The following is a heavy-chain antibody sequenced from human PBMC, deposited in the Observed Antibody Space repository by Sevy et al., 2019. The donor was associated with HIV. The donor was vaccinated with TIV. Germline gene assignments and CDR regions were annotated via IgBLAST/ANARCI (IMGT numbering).Heavy chain of an antibody. V-gene: IGHV4-34*01. CDR2: INHSGST. CDR3: ARGSGDVETTVTIYYFDY. Sequence: SETLSLTCAVYGGSFSGYYWSWIRQPPGKGLEWIGEINHSGSTNYNPSIKSRVTISVDTSKNQFSLKLSSVTAADTAVYYCARGSGDVETTVTIYYFDYWGQGTLVTVSS. CDR1: GGSFSGYY. D-gene: IGHD4-4*01. J-gene: IGHJ4*02.